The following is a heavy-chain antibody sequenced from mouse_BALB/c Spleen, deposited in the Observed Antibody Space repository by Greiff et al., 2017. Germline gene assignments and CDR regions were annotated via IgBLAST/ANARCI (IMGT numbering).Heavy chain of an antibody. CDR3: ARSVMITTEYYFDY. V-gene: IGHV1-80*01. Sequence: QVQLKQSGAELVRPGSSVKISCKASGYAFSSYWMNWVKQRPGQGLEWIGQIYPGDGGTNYNGKFKGKATLTADKSSSTAYMQLSSLTSEDSAVYYCARSVMITTEYYFDYWGQGTTLTVSS. CDR2: IYPGDGGT. D-gene: IGHD2-4*01. CDR1: GYAFSSYW. J-gene: IGHJ2*01.